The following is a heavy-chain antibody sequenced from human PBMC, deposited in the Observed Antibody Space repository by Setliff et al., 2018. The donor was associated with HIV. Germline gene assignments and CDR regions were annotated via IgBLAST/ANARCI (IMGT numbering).Heavy chain of an antibody. CDR3: ARVSSQFSEWRKDYFEY. D-gene: IGHD3-3*01. CDR1: GYTFTTYH. J-gene: IGHJ4*02. V-gene: IGHV1-2*02. Sequence: ASVKVSCKASGYTFTTYHIHWVRQAPGQGLEWMGWINPKSGGTHYGQKFQGRVTMTRDMSISTAYMELNRLRSDDTAVYFCARVSSQFSEWRKDYFEYWGQGSLVTVSS. CDR2: INPKSGGT.